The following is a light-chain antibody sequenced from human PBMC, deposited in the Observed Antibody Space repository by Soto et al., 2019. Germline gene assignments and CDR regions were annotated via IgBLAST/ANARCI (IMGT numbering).Light chain of an antibody. V-gene: IGLV2-8*01. CDR3: SSYAGYNNYV. CDR2: EVS. Sequence: QSALTQPPSASGSPGQSVAISCTGTSSDVGNYNYVSWYQQHPGKAPKLMIYEVSKRPSGVPDRFSGSKSSNTASLTVSGLQAEDEADYYCSSYAGYNNYVFGTGTKLTVL. CDR1: SSDVGNYNY. J-gene: IGLJ1*01.